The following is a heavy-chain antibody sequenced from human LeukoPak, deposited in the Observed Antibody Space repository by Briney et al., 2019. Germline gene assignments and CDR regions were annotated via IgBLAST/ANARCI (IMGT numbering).Heavy chain of an antibody. D-gene: IGHD5-18*01. J-gene: IGHJ4*02. CDR1: GGSISSGDYY. CDR3: ARDQGYSYGTTRGYFDY. Sequence: SQTLSLTCTVSGGSISSGDYYWSWIRQPPGKGLEWIGYIYYSGSTRYNPSLKSRVTISVDTSKNQFSLKLSSVTAADTAVYYCARDQGYSYGTTRGYFDYWGQGTLVTVSS. V-gene: IGHV4-30-4*01. CDR2: IYYSGST.